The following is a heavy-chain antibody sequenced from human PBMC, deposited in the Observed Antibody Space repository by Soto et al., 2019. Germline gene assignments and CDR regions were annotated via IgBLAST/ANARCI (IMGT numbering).Heavy chain of an antibody. Sequence: LCGGSLTSGYTWSWIRQLPGKGLEWIGFISYSGTTSYNPSLASRVTISVDTSKNQFSLRLNSMTAADTAVYYCARGVLVWGQGTLVTVSS. J-gene: IGHJ1*01. D-gene: IGHD3-10*01. CDR1: GGSLTSGYT. CDR2: ISYSGTT. CDR3: ARGVLV. V-gene: IGHV4-31*02.